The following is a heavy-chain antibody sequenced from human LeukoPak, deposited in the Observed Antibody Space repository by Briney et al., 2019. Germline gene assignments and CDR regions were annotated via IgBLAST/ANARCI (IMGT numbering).Heavy chain of an antibody. CDR1: GFTFSSYA. CDR3: AEDVHTAMASPLYYFDY. D-gene: IGHD5-18*01. Sequence: GGSLRLSCAASGFTFSSYAMSWVRQAPGKGLEWVSAISGSGGSTYYADSVKGRFTISRDNSKNTLYLQMNSLRAEDTAVYYCAEDVHTAMASPLYYFDYWGQGTLVTVSS. V-gene: IGHV3-23*01. CDR2: ISGSGGST. J-gene: IGHJ4*02.